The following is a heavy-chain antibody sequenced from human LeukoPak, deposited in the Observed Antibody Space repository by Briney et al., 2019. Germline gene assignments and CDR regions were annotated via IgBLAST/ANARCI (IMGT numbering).Heavy chain of an antibody. D-gene: IGHD3-22*01. J-gene: IGHJ3*02. CDR2: IIPIFGTA. Sequence: SVKVSCKASGGTLSSYAISWVRQAPGQGLEWMGGIIPIFGTANYAQKFQGRVTITTDESTSTAYMELSSLRSEDTAVYYCATTDLVPYYYGSSGEITGGAFDIWGQGTMVTVSS. V-gene: IGHV1-69*05. CDR1: GGTLSSYA. CDR3: ATTDLVPYYYGSSGEITGGAFDI.